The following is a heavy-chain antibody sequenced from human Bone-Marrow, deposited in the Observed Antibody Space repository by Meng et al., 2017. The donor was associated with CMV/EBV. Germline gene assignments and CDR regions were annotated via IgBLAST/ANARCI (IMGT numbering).Heavy chain of an antibody. CDR1: GFTFSSYE. CDR3: AKSGGHDYAYHGMDV. J-gene: IGHJ6*02. V-gene: IGHV3-9*01. CDR2: ISWNSGVT. D-gene: IGHD4-17*01. Sequence: SLKISCAASGFTFSSYEMNWVRQAPGKGLEWVSGISWNSGVTGYADSVKGRFTISRDNAKNSLYLQMNSLRVEDTALYYCAKSGGHDYAYHGMDVWGQGTTVTVSS.